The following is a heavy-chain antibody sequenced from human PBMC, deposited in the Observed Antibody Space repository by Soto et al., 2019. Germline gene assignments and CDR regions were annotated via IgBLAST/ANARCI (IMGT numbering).Heavy chain of an antibody. Sequence: QVQLVQSGAEVKKPGSSVKVSCKASGGTFSSYAISWVRQAPGQGLEWMGGIIPIFGTANYAQKFQGRVTITADESTSTAYMELSRLRSEDTAVYYCATTTPFIATVTIMADPPYYYGMDVWGQGTTVTVSS. D-gene: IGHD4-17*01. J-gene: IGHJ6*02. CDR3: ATTTPFIATVTIMADPPYYYGMDV. V-gene: IGHV1-69*01. CDR2: IIPIFGTA. CDR1: GGTFSSYA.